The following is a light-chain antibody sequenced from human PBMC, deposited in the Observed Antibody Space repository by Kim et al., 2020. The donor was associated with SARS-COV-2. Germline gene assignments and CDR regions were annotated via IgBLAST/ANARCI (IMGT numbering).Light chain of an antibody. J-gene: IGKJ1*01. Sequence: PASISCRSSQSLVHTDGNSYLTWFQQRPGRPPRLLIYKASNRFSWVPDKFTGSGAGTDFTLNISRVEAEDVGVYYCMQAIKFPWTFGQGTKVDIK. CDR2: KAS. CDR3: MQAIKFPWT. V-gene: IGKV2-24*01. CDR1: QSLVHTDGNSY.